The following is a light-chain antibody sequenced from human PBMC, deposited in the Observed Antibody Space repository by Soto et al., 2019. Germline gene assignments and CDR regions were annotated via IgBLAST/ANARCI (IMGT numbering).Light chain of an antibody. J-gene: IGKJ1*01. CDR2: GAS. Sequence: EIVLTQSPGTLALSPGERATLSCRGSQSVSSSYLAWYQQKPGQAPRLLIYGASSRATGIPDRFSGSGSGTDFTLTISRLEPEDFAVYYCQHYNNWPPWTFGQGTKVDIK. V-gene: IGKV3-20*01. CDR3: QHYNNWPPWT. CDR1: QSVSSSY.